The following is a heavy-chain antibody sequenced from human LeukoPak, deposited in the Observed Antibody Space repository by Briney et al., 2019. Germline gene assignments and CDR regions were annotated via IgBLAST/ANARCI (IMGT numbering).Heavy chain of an antibody. CDR1: GGSISSTSYY. Sequence: SGTLSLTCTVSGGSISSTSYYWGWIRQPPGKGLEWIGNIYYSGSTFYNPSLKSRVTISVDTSKNQFSLKLSSVTAADTAVYYCARFSSSHFDSWGQGTLVTVSS. J-gene: IGHJ4*02. CDR2: IYYSGST. D-gene: IGHD6-6*01. CDR3: ARFSSSHFDS. V-gene: IGHV4-39*01.